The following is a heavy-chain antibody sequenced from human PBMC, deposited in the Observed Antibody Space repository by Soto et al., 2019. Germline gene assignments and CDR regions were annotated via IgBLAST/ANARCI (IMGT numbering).Heavy chain of an antibody. CDR1: GFTFSGSA. CDR2: IRSKANSYAT. D-gene: IGHD3-22*01. CDR3: TRTYYYDSSGYPVDY. J-gene: IGHJ4*02. V-gene: IGHV3-73*01. Sequence: GGSLRLSCAASGFTFSGSAVHWVRQASGKGLEWVGRIRSKANSYATAYAASVKGRFTISRDDSKNTAYLQMNSLKTEDTAVYYCTRTYYYDSSGYPVDYWGQGTLVTVSS.